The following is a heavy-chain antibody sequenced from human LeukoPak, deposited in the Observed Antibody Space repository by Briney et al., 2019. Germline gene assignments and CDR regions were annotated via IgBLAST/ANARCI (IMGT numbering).Heavy chain of an antibody. CDR2: INPNSGGT. V-gene: IGHV1-2*02. CDR1: GYTSTGYY. CDR3: ARSYDSSGYYEPNFDY. D-gene: IGHD3-22*01. J-gene: IGHJ4*02. Sequence: ASVKVSCKASGYTSTGYYMHWVRQAPGQGLEWMGWINPNSGGTNYAQKFQGRVTMTRDTSISTAYMELSRLRSDDTAVYYCARSYDSSGYYEPNFDYWGQGTLVTVSS.